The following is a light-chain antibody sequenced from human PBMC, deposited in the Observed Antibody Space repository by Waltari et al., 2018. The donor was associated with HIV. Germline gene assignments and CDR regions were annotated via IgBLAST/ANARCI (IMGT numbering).Light chain of an antibody. Sequence: DVVMTQSPLSLPVTLGQQAAISCSSTRSLFYNGGDTFLSWFHQRPCQSPRRLIHNVSIRDSGVPDRFSGSGSGSDFTLRTSRVEAEDVGIYYCMQGTYWPRTFGQGTKVEIK. V-gene: IGKV2-30*01. CDR1: RSLFYNGGDTF. CDR2: NVS. CDR3: MQGTYWPRT. J-gene: IGKJ1*01.